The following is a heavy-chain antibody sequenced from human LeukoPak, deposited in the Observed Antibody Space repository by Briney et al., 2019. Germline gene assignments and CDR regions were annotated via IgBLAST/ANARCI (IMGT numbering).Heavy chain of an antibody. J-gene: IGHJ4*02. V-gene: IGHV5-51*03. CDR1: GYSFTNYY. CDR2: INPGDSDI. D-gene: IGHD1-26*01. Sequence: GESLKISCKGSGYSFTNYYIGWVRQMPGKGLEWMGIINPGDSDIRYAPSFQGQVTISPDKSISTAYLQWNSLKSSDTAMYYCARMGLRSGSRDYWGQGTLVTVSS. CDR3: ARMGLRSGSRDY.